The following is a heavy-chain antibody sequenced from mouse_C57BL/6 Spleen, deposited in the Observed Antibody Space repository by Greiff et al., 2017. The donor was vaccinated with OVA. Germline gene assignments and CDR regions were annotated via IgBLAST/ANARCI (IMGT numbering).Heavy chain of an antibody. V-gene: IGHV2-6-1*01. CDR1: GFSLTSYG. Sequence: VKLMESGPGLVAPSQSLSITCTVSGFSLTSYGVHWVRQPPGKGLEWLVVIWSDGSTTYNSALKSRLSISKDNSKSQVFLKMNSLQTDDTAMYXCARHVNYGNYWYFDVWGTGTTVTVSS. CDR3: ARHVNYGNYWYFDV. D-gene: IGHD2-1*01. CDR2: IWSDGST. J-gene: IGHJ1*03.